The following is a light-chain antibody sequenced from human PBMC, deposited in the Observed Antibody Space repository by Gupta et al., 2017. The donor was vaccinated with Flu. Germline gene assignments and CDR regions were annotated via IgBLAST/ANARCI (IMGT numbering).Light chain of an antibody. V-gene: IGKV1-12*01. Sequence: DIQLTPSLSPVSASVGDRVTITCRASQYVSGSLAWYQQKPGKAPKLLMYAAYSLERGVPSRFSGAGSGTDFTLTIHSLQPEDFATYYCQQADSFPITFGQGTRLETK. CDR1: QYVSGS. CDR3: QQADSFPIT. J-gene: IGKJ5*01. CDR2: AAY.